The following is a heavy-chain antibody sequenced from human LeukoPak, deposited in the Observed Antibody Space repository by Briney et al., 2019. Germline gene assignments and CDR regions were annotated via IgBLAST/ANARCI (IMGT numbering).Heavy chain of an antibody. CDR2: IRDDGSTR. V-gene: IGHV3-30*04. Sequence: GRSLRLSCAASGFTFSSYAMHWVRQAPGKGLEWVAFIRDDGSTRYYADSVKGRFTVSRDNSKNTLYLQIDSLRTEDTAVYYCAKVPHSWGLFDSWGQGTLVTVSS. D-gene: IGHD3-16*01. CDR1: GFTFSSYA. CDR3: AKVPHSWGLFDS. J-gene: IGHJ4*02.